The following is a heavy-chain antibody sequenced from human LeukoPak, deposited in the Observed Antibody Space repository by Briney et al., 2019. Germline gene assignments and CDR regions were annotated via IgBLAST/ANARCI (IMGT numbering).Heavy chain of an antibody. Sequence: PSETLSLTCTVSGGSISSYYWSWIRQPPGKGLEWIGYIYYSGSTNYNPSLKSQVTISVDTSKNQFSLKLSSVTAADTAVYYCARDQRTALLGYWGKGTLVTVSS. D-gene: IGHD5-18*01. CDR1: GGSISSYY. CDR3: ARDQRTALLGY. CDR2: IYYSGST. J-gene: IGHJ4*02. V-gene: IGHV4-59*01.